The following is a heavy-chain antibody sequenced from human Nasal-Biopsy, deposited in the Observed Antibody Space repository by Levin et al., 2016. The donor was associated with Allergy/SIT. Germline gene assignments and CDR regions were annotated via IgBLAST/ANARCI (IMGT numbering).Heavy chain of an antibody. V-gene: IGHV5-51*01. D-gene: IGHD2-2*01. CDR3: ARRVTYRSSTFDY. CDR2: ILPDHSET. CDR1: GYTFTNHW. Sequence: GESLKISCQVSGYTFTNHWVAWLRLVPGKGLEWIGIILPDHSETRYSPSFQGQVSISADKSLATAYLQWRSLKASDSAIYYCARRVTYRSSTFDYWGQGTQVTVSS. J-gene: IGHJ4*02.